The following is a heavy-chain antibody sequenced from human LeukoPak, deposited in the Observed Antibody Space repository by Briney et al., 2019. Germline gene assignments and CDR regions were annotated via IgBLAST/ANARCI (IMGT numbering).Heavy chain of an antibody. CDR3: ARGVRSGSYYFDY. D-gene: IGHD1-26*01. J-gene: IGHJ4*02. CDR2: IYHSGST. CDR1: GYSISSGYY. Sequence: SETLSLTCTVSGYSISSGYYWGWIRQPPGKGLEWIGSIYHSGSTYYNPSLKSRVTISVDTSKNQFSLKLSSVTAADTAVYYCARGVRSGSYYFDYWGQGTLVTVSS. V-gene: IGHV4-38-2*02.